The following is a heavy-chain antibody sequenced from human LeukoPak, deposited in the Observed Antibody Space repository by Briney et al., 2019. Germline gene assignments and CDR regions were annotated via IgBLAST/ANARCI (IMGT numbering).Heavy chain of an antibody. V-gene: IGHV4-30-2*01. Sequence: SETLSLTCAVSGGSISSGGYSWSWIRQPPGKGLEWIGYIYHSGSTYYNPSLKSRVTISVDRSKNQFSLKLSSATAADTAVYYCARAGQLGIIDYWGQGTLVTVSS. CDR3: ARAGQLGIIDY. CDR2: IYHSGST. CDR1: GGSISSGGYS. D-gene: IGHD6-6*01. J-gene: IGHJ4*02.